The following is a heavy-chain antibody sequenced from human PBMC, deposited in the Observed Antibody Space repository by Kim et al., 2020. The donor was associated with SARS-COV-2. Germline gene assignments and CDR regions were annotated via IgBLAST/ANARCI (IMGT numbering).Heavy chain of an antibody. V-gene: IGHV4-31*02. D-gene: IGHD2-15*01. Sequence: NPALKSRVTISVETSKNQFSRKLSSVTAADTAVYYCAREDCSGGSCYSSYWGQGTLVTVSS. CDR3: AREDCSGGSCYSSY. J-gene: IGHJ4*02.